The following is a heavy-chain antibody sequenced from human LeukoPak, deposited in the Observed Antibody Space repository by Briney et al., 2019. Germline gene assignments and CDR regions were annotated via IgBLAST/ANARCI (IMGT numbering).Heavy chain of an antibody. CDR1: GFNFDTFA. J-gene: IGHJ4*02. CDR3: ARDISESSAWYF. Sequence: ASVNVSCKASGFNFDTFAITLLRQDPGHGLEWMGFFSAYTGEANYAPSLQGRVTMTRDTATNTAFLHPRSLRSDDTAVYYCARDISESSAWYFWGQGTLVTVSS. V-gene: IGHV1-18*01. D-gene: IGHD6-13*01. CDR2: FSAYTGEA.